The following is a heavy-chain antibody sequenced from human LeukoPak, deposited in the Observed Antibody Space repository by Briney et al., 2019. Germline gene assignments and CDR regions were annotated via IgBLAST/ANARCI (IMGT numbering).Heavy chain of an antibody. CDR3: ARGIWTGRTNYYLDN. D-gene: IGHD3/OR15-3a*01. J-gene: IGHJ4*02. V-gene: IGHV1-3*01. CDR1: GYTFTNYA. Sequence: ASVKVSCQASGYTFTNYAIHWVRLAPGQGLEWMGWINAGDGNTKYSQKFQGRAVITRDKSATTAYMELSSLRSEDTAVCHCARGIWTGRTNYYLDNWGQGTLVTVSS. CDR2: INAGDGNT.